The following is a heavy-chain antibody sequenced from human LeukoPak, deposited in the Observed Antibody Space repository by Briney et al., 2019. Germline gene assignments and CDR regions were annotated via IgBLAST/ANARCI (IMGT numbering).Heavy chain of an antibody. CDR1: GFTFSSYE. V-gene: IGHV3-48*02. CDR2: ISTGSSTI. CDR3: ARDVERTGGTYYYGSGSPRG. D-gene: IGHD3-10*01. J-gene: IGHJ4*02. Sequence: GGSLRLSCAASGFTFSSYEMNWVRQAPGKGLEWVSYISTGSSTIYYADSVKGRFTISRDNAKNSLYLQMNSLRDEDMAVYYCARDVERTGGTYYYGSGSPRGWGQGTLVTVSS.